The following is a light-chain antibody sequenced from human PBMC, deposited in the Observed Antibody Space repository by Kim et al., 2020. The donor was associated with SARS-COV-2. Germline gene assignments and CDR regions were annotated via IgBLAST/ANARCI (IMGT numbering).Light chain of an antibody. CDR1: QSVCSNF. CDR3: QQYGVAPPYT. J-gene: IGKJ2*01. CDR2: SVS. Sequence: SPGESAPLSCRTRQSVCSNFLAWYQQRPGQAPRLLFYSVSTRATGIPDRFSGSGSGTDFTLTISRLEPEDFAVYYCQQYGVAPPYTFGQGTKLEI. V-gene: IGKV3-20*01.